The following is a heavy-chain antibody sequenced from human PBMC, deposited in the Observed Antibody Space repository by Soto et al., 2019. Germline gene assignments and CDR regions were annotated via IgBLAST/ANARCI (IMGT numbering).Heavy chain of an antibody. D-gene: IGHD3-9*01. Sequence: GGSLRLSCAASGFTFSSYWMSWVHQAPGKGLEWVANIKQDGSEKYYVDSVKGRFTISRDNAKNSLYLQMNSLRAEDTAVYYCARVGDILTGGRPYYYGMDVWGQGTTVTV. CDR2: IKQDGSEK. V-gene: IGHV3-7*01. CDR3: ARVGDILTGGRPYYYGMDV. J-gene: IGHJ6*02. CDR1: GFTFSSYW.